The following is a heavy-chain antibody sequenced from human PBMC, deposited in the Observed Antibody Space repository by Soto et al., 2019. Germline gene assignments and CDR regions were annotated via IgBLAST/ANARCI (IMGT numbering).Heavy chain of an antibody. J-gene: IGHJ4*02. CDR2: IIPIFGTA. CDR1: GGTFSSYA. V-gene: IGHV1-69*13. Sequence: GASVKVSCKASGGTFSSYAIGWVRQAPGQGLEWMGGIIPIFGTANYAQKFQGRVTITADESTSTAYMELSSLRSEDTAVYYCASLLDYYESSGYYVEYFDYWGQGTLVTVSS. D-gene: IGHD3-22*01. CDR3: ASLLDYYESSGYYVEYFDY.